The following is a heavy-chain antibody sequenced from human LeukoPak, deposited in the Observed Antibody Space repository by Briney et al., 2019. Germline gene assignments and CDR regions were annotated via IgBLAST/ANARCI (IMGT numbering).Heavy chain of an antibody. V-gene: IGHV3-23*01. D-gene: IGHD5-18*01. J-gene: IGHJ4*02. Sequence: GGSLRLSCAASGFPFSSYATRWVSQAPGKVLEWVSSIISSGGVTYYADSVKGRFTISRDNSKNTVYLQMDSLRAEDSAVYYCAKNAGYSYGLYYFDYWGQGTLVTVSS. CDR1: GFPFSSYA. CDR3: AKNAGYSYGLYYFDY. CDR2: IISSGGVT.